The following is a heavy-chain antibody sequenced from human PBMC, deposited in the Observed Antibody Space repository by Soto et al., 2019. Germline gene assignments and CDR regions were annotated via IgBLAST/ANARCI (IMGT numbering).Heavy chain of an antibody. CDR2: ISTYSGST. J-gene: IGHJ4*02. Sequence: QVQVVQSGGEVKKPGASVKVSCNTSGYTFIKYGISWVRQAPGQGLEWIGWISTYSGSTNYAERLQGRVTMTTDTSTSTAYMELMSLRSGDTAVYYCARVPDPTYYYNNSGYYYADYWGQGTLVTVSS. V-gene: IGHV1-18*01. D-gene: IGHD3-22*01. CDR3: ARVPDPTYYYNNSGYYYADY. CDR1: GYTFIKYG.